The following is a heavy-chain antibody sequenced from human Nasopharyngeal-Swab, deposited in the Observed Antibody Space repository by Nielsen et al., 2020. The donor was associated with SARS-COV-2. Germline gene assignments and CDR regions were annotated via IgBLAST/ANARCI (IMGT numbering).Heavy chain of an antibody. CDR2: INHSGST. D-gene: IGHD5/OR15-5a*01. V-gene: IGHV4-34*01. CDR1: GGSFSGYY. J-gene: IGHJ6*03. CDR3: ARGRESTKFSWYNYYMDV. Sequence: SQTLSLTCAVYGGSFSGYYWSWLRQPPGKGLEWIGEINHSGSTNYNPSLKSRVTISVDASKNQFSLKLSSVTAADTAVYYCARGRESTKFSWYNYYMDVWGKGTTVTVSS.